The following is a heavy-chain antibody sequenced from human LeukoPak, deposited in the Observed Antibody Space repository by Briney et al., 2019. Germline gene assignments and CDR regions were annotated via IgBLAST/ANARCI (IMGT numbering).Heavy chain of an antibody. Sequence: ASVKVSFKASGYTFTSYGSSCVRQAPGQGLEWMGWSSACNGNGDYAQKLQGRVSITTDKPTRQAYLELRSLRSDDTAVYYCARIGFLEWLSSPNYFDYWGQGTLVPVSS. D-gene: IGHD3-3*01. CDR1: GYTFTSYG. CDR3: ARIGFLEWLSSPNYFDY. V-gene: IGHV1-18*01. CDR2: SSACNGNG. J-gene: IGHJ4*02.